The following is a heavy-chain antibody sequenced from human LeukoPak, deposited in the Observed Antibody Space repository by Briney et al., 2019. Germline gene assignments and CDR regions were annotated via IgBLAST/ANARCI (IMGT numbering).Heavy chain of an antibody. CDR1: GFTFSSYW. Sequence: GGSLRLSCAAPGFTFSSYWMSWVRQAPGKGLEWVANIKQDGSEKYYVDSVKGRFTISRDNAKNSLYLQMNSLRAEDTAVYYCATQGSSPLYYFDYWGQGTLVAVSS. J-gene: IGHJ4*01. D-gene: IGHD6-6*01. V-gene: IGHV3-7*05. CDR2: IKQDGSEK. CDR3: ATQGSSPLYYFDY.